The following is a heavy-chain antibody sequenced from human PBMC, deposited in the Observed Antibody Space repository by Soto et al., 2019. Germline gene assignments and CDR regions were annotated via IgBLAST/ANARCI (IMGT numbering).Heavy chain of an antibody. Sequence: SETLSLTCAVSGVSISSNNWWSGVRQPPGKGLEWIGEIYHSGSTNYNPSLKSRVTISVDKSKNQFSLKLRSVTAADTAVYYCAKKTWDTPRWFDPWGQGTLVTVS. D-gene: IGHD1-26*01. CDR1: GVSISSNNW. V-gene: IGHV4-4*02. J-gene: IGHJ5*02. CDR3: AKKTWDTPRWFDP. CDR2: IYHSGST.